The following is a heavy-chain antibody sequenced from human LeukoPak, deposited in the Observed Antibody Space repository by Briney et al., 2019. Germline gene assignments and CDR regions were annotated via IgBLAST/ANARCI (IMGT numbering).Heavy chain of an antibody. J-gene: IGHJ3*01. D-gene: IGHD1-26*01. CDR2: INPSGGPT. CDR1: GYTFTSYY. Sequence: ASVKVSCKASGYTFTSYYVHWMRQAPGQGLEWMGIINPSGGPTFYAQKFQGRVTMTRDTSTSTVYMELSSLRSEDSAVYYCARVPYGGSYRGLFVVGGKGTRVTVSS. CDR3: ARVPYGGSYRGLFVV. V-gene: IGHV1-46*01.